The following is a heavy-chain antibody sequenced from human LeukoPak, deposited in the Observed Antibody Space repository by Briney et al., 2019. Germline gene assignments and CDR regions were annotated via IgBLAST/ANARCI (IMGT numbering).Heavy chain of an antibody. CDR1: GGSISSYY. CDR2: IYYSGST. J-gene: IGHJ4*02. D-gene: IGHD3-10*01. V-gene: IGHV4-59*01. Sequence: SETLSLTCTVSGGSISSYYWSWIRQPPGKGLEWIGYIYYSGSTNYNPSLKSRVTISVDTSKNQFSLKLSSVTAADTAVYYCAREDGWFGESPYWGQGTLVTVSS. CDR3: AREDGWFGESPY.